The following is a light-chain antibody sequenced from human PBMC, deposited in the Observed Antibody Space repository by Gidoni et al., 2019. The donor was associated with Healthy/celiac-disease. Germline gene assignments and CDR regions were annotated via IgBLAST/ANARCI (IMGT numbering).Light chain of an antibody. CDR1: QSVSSY. CDR3: QQRSNWPHT. V-gene: IGKV3-11*01. Sequence: EIVLTQSPATLSLSPGERATLSCRASQSVSSYLAWYQQKPGQAPRLLIYDASNRATGIPARFSGSGSGTDFTITISSLEPEDFAVYDCQQRSNWPHTFGQGTKLEIK. J-gene: IGKJ2*01. CDR2: DAS.